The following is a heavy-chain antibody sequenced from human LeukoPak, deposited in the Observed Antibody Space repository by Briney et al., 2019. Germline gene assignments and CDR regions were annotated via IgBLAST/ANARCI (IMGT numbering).Heavy chain of an antibody. CDR3: AKEAVVTLNTSFDY. Sequence: GCSLRLSCAASGWTFSSYGMRWVGQAPAKGRAGVAEIIKGGSARERTNYETGRFALSSVSAKTTQYLQMNSLRAEDTAVYYCAKEAVVTLNTSFDYWGQGTLVTVSS. D-gene: IGHD4-23*01. V-gene: IGHV3-23*01. CDR1: GWTFSSYG. J-gene: IGHJ4*02. CDR2: IIKGGSAR.